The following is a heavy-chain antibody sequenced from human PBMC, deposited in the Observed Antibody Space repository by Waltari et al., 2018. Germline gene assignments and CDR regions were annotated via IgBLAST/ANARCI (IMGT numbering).Heavy chain of an antibody. CDR3: GRVGGNSAWYVFDH. V-gene: IGHV4-39*01. J-gene: IGHJ4*02. Sequence: AWRRRRAGEGRECIGRINNSDKRSYNPTLKSRCTMSVDTAEMQLSLRLNSVTAADTAVYYGGRVGGNSAWYVFDHWGQGTLVTVSS. D-gene: IGHD6-19*01. CDR2: INNSDKR.